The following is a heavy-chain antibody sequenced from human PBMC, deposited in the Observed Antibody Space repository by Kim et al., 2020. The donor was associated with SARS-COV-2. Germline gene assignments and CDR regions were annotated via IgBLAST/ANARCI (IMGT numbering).Heavy chain of an antibody. V-gene: IGHV3-15*01. J-gene: IGHJ4*02. CDR3: TTLYYYDSSGRDY. Sequence: GGSLRLSCAASGFTFSNAWMSWVRQAPGKGLEWVGRIKSKTDGGTTDYAAPVKGRFTISRDDSKNTLYLQMNSLKTEDTAVYYCTTLYYYDSSGRDYWGQGTLVTVSS. CDR1: GFTFSNAW. CDR2: IKSKTDGGTT. D-gene: IGHD3-22*01.